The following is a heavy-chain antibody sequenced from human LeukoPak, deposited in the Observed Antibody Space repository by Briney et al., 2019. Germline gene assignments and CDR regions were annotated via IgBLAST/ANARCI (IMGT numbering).Heavy chain of an antibody. CDR2: IGGGGSST. V-gene: IGHV3-23*01. Sequence: QPGRSLRLSCAASGFTFSSSAMSWVRQAPGKGLEWVSAIGGGGSSTYYADSVKGRFTISRDNSKNTLYLQMNSLRADDTALYYCAKPTSSWYRDGFDCWGQGTLVTVSS. CDR1: GFTFSSSA. CDR3: AKPTSSWYRDGFDC. D-gene: IGHD6-13*01. J-gene: IGHJ4*02.